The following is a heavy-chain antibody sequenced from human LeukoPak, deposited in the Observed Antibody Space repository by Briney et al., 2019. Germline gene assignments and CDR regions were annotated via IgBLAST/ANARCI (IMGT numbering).Heavy chain of an antibody. Sequence: ASVKVSCKASGYTFTSYGISWVRQAPGQGLEWMGWISACNGNTNYAQKLQGRVTMTTDTSTSTAYMELRSLRSDGTAVYYCARGFTIFGVTDDAFDIWGQGTMVTVSS. CDR1: GYTFTSYG. D-gene: IGHD3-3*01. J-gene: IGHJ3*02. CDR3: ARGFTIFGVTDDAFDI. V-gene: IGHV1-18*01. CDR2: ISACNGNT.